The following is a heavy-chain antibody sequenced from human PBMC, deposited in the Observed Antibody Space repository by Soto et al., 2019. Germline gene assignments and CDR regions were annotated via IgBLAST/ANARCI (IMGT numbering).Heavy chain of an antibody. J-gene: IGHJ2*01. D-gene: IGHD1-1*01. Sequence: QVQLVESGGGVVQPGRSLRLSCAASGFTFSSYGMHWVRQAPGKGLEWVAVIWYDGSNKYYADSVKGRFTISRDNSKNTPYRQTNTLRAEATAVYYCARGGTKKYTSWYFDLWGRGTLVTVSS. CDR2: IWYDGSNK. CDR1: GFTFSSYG. CDR3: ARGGTKKYTSWYFDL. V-gene: IGHV3-33*01.